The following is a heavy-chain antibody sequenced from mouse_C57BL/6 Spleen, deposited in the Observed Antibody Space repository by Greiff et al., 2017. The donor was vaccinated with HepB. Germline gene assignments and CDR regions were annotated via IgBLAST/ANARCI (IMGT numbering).Heavy chain of an antibody. CDR2: IDPETGGT. D-gene: IGHD1-1*01. Sequence: VQVVESGAELVRPGASVTLSCKASGYTFTDYEMHWVKQTPVHGLEWIGAIDPETGGTAYNQKFKGKAILTADKSSSTAYMELRSLTSEDSAVYYCIGSSYGYYFDYWGQGTTLTVSS. CDR1: GYTFTDYE. V-gene: IGHV1-15*01. J-gene: IGHJ2*01. CDR3: IGSSYGYYFDY.